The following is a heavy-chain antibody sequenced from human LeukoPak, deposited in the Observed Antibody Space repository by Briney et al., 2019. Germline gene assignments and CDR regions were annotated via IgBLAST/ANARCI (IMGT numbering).Heavy chain of an antibody. J-gene: IGHJ4*02. CDR1: GFTFSIYS. V-gene: IGHV3-21*01. Sequence: GRTLRLSCAPSGFTFSIYSMNCVRHAPGKGLECVSSISISNSSINNADSVKGRLTINRDNAKNSLYLLMNSLRAEDTAVYYCARDAGWFGELPNFDYWGQGTLVTVSS. CDR2: ISISNSSI. D-gene: IGHD3-10*01. CDR3: ARDAGWFGELPNFDY.